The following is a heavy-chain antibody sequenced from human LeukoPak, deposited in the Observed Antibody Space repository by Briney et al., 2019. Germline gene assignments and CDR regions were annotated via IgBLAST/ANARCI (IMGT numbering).Heavy chain of an antibody. CDR1: GFTFSRYW. J-gene: IGHJ4*02. CDR3: ARVPSPRGHPPDY. D-gene: IGHD3/OR15-3a*01. Sequence: GGSLRLSCAASGFTFSRYWMSWVRQAPRKGLEWVANIKQDGSEKYYVDSVKGRFTISRDNSKNTLYLQMNSLRAEDTAVYYCARVPSPRGHPPDYWGQGTLVTVSS. CDR2: IKQDGSEK. V-gene: IGHV3-7*01.